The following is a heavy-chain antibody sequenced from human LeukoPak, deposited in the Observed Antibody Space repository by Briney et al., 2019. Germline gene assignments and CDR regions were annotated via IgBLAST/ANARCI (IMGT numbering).Heavy chain of an antibody. D-gene: IGHD3-22*01. CDR3: AGEDNSSGYRPFDI. Sequence: ASVKASCKASGYTFTGYYIHWVRQAPGQGLDWMGRINPNNGGTNYAQKFQGRVTMTRDMSMGTAYMELSRLRSDDTAVYYCAGEDNSSGYRPFDIWGQGTMVTVPS. CDR1: GYTFTGYY. CDR2: INPNNGGT. V-gene: IGHV1-2*06. J-gene: IGHJ3*02.